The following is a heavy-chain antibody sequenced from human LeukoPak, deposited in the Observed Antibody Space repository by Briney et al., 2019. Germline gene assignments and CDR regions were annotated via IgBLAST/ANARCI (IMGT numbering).Heavy chain of an antibody. Sequence: PSETLSLTCTVSGGSISSGGYYWSWIRQPPGKGLEWIRYIYHSGSIYYNPSLKSRVTISVDRSKNQFSLKLSSVTAADTAVYYCASGGCTNGVCLGDWGQGTLVTVSS. D-gene: IGHD2-8*01. J-gene: IGHJ4*02. CDR1: GGSISSGGYY. V-gene: IGHV4-30-2*01. CDR2: IYHSGSI. CDR3: ASGGCTNGVCLGD.